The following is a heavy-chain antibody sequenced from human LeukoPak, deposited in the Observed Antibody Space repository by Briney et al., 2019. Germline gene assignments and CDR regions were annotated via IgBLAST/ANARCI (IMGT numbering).Heavy chain of an antibody. CDR1: GYTFTGYY. D-gene: IGHD2-2*01. Sequence: ASVKVSCKASGYTFTGYYMHWVRQAPGQGLEWMGWINPNSGGKNYAQKFQGRVTMTRDTSISTAYMELSRLRSDDPAVYYCARDEGYCSSTSCYPVLSGDDYWGQGTLVTVSS. CDR2: INPNSGGK. J-gene: IGHJ4*02. V-gene: IGHV1-2*02. CDR3: ARDEGYCSSTSCYPVLSGDDY.